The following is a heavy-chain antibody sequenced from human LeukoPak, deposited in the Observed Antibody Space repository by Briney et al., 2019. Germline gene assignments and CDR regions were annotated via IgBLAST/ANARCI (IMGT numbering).Heavy chain of an antibody. CDR1: GFTFNRYA. V-gene: IGHV3-30*02. Sequence: GGSLRLSCAASGFTFNRYAMHWVRQAPGKGLEWVAFIWYDGSNKYYADSVKGRFTVSRDNSKNTLYLQMNSLRAEDTAVYYCAKHERDYYDSSGFFGAIDYWGQGSLVSVSS. D-gene: IGHD3-22*01. CDR2: IWYDGSNK. CDR3: AKHERDYYDSSGFFGAIDY. J-gene: IGHJ4*02.